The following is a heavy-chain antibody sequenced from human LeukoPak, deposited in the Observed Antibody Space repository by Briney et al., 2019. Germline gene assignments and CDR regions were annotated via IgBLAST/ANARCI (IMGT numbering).Heavy chain of an antibody. CDR1: GFTFSSYA. J-gene: IGHJ4*02. Sequence: GGSLRLSCAASGFTFSSYAMSWVRQAPGKGLEWVGRIKSKTDGGTTDYAAPVKGRFTISRDDSKNTLYLQMNSLKTEDTAVYYCTTDLEMGGWSTFEFDYWGQGTLVTVSS. D-gene: IGHD6-19*01. CDR3: TTDLEMGGWSTFEFDY. CDR2: IKSKTDGGTT. V-gene: IGHV3-15*01.